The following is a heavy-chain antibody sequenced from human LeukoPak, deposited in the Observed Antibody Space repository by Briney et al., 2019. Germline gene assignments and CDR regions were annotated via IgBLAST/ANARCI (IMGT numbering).Heavy chain of an antibody. D-gene: IGHD3-22*01. J-gene: IGHJ4*02. Sequence: SETLSLTCAVYGGSFSGYYWSWIRQPPGKGLEWIGEINHSGSTNYNPSLKSRVTISVDTSKNQFSLKLSSVTAADTAVYYCARGLGRVYHDSSGYYVPGDYWGQGTLVTVSS. CDR3: ARGLGRVYHDSSGYYVPGDY. V-gene: IGHV4-34*01. CDR2: INHSGST. CDR1: GGSFSGYY.